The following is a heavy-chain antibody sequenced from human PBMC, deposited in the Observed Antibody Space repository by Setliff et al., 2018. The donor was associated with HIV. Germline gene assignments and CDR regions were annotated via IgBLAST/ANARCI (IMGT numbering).Heavy chain of an antibody. V-gene: IGHV1-18*01. D-gene: IGHD6-13*01. Sequence: GASVKVSCKASGYTFTFYGINWVRQAPGQGLEWMGWINAYNGNTNYAQKLQGRVTMTTDTSTSTAYMELRSLRSDDTAVYFCARDGRIAAAGSWNYYYYFDVWGKGTTVTVSS. CDR1: GYTFTFYG. CDR3: ARDGRIAAAGSWNYYYYFDV. J-gene: IGHJ6*03. CDR2: INAYNGNT.